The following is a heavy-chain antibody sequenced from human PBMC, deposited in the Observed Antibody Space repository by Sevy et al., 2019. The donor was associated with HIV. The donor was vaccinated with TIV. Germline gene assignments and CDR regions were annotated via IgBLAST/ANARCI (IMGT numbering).Heavy chain of an antibody. CDR2: IRSNAYGGTT. Sequence: GGYLRLSCTASGFTFGDYAMSWFRQAPGKGLEWVGFIRSNAYGGTTEYAASVKGRFTISRDDSKSIAYLQMNSVKTEDTAVYYSPRQGSFFSVSWGQGTLVTVSS. CDR3: PRQGSFFSVS. V-gene: IGHV3-49*03. CDR1: GFTFGDYA. J-gene: IGHJ5*02. D-gene: IGHD3-3*02.